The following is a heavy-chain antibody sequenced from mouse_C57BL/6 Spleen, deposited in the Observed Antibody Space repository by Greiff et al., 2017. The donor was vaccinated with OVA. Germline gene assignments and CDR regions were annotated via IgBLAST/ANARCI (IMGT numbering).Heavy chain of an antibody. Sequence: VQLKESGPGLVAPSQSLSITCTVSGFSLTSYGVHWVRQPPGKGLEWLVVIWSDGSTTYNSALKSRLSISKDNSKSQVFLKMNSLQTDDTAMYYCAREIYDGYYGGYFDVWGTGTTVTVSS. J-gene: IGHJ1*03. D-gene: IGHD2-3*01. CDR2: IWSDGST. CDR3: AREIYDGYYGGYFDV. CDR1: GFSLTSYG. V-gene: IGHV2-6*03.